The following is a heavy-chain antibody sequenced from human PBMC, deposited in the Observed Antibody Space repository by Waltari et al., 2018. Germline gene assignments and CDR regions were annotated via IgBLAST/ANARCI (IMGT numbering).Heavy chain of an antibody. J-gene: IGHJ4*02. CDR1: GFTFSSYA. Sequence: EVQLLESGGGLVQPGGSLRLPCAASGFTFSSYAMSWVRQAPGKGLEWVSSISGSDGSTYYADSVKGRFTISRDNSKNALYLQMNSLRAEDTAVYYCAKGVGVGDRGDYWQGWGVNWGQGTLVTVSS. D-gene: IGHD4-17*01. CDR3: AKGVGVGDRGDYWQGWGVN. CDR2: ISGSDGST. V-gene: IGHV3-23*01.